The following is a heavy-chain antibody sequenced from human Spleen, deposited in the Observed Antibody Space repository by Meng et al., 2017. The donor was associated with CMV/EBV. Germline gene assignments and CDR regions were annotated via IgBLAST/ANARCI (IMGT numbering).Heavy chain of an antibody. CDR2: IYRGDMT. CDR3: ARDIGTQQSKDAFDI. CDR1: GFSVTGHY. V-gene: IGHV3-53*01. J-gene: IGHJ3*02. D-gene: IGHD1/OR15-1a*01. Sequence: GESLKISCAASGFSVTGHYMTWVRQAPGRGLDWVSVIYRGDMTYYADSVRGRFTISRDSSKNTLYLQMSGLRVEDTAIYYCARDIGTQQSKDAFDIWGQGTMLTVSS.